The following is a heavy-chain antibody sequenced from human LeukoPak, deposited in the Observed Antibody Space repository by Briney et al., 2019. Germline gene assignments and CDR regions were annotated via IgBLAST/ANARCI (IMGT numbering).Heavy chain of an antibody. D-gene: IGHD2-21*02. Sequence: GGSLRLSCAASGFTFDDYGMDWVRQAPGKGLEWVSGINWNGGSTGYADPVKGRFTISRDNAKKSLYLQMNSLRAEDTAFYYCAREGVTGDYLDYWGQGALVTVSS. CDR2: INWNGGST. CDR1: GFTFDDYG. V-gene: IGHV3-20*04. CDR3: AREGVTGDYLDY. J-gene: IGHJ4*02.